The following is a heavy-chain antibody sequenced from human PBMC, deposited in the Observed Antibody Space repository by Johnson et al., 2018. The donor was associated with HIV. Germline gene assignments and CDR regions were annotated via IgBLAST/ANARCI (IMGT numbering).Heavy chain of an antibody. CDR3: ARQLGSDAFDI. D-gene: IGHD7-27*01. CDR1: GFSVSRSY. J-gene: IGHJ3*02. CDR2: ISGSGGST. V-gene: IGHV3-23*01. Sequence: VQLLESGGGVVQPGGSLRLSCVTSGFSVSRSYMNWVRQAPGKGLEWVSAISGSGGSTYYADSVKGRFTISRDNSKNSLYLQMNSLRAEDTAVYYCARQLGSDAFDIWGQGTMVTVSS.